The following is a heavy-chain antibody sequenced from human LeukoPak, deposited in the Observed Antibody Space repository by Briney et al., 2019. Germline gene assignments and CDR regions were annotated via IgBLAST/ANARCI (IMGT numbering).Heavy chain of an antibody. CDR2: IYYSGST. V-gene: IGHV4-59*12. CDR1: GGSSSSYY. J-gene: IGHJ6*02. Sequence: PSETLSLTCTVSGGSSSSYYWSWIRQPPGKGLEWIGYIYYSGSTNYNPSLKSRVTISVDTSKNQFSLKLSSVTAADTAVYYCAVRDYYYYGMDVWGQGTTVTVSS. D-gene: IGHD4-17*01. CDR3: AVRDYYYYGMDV.